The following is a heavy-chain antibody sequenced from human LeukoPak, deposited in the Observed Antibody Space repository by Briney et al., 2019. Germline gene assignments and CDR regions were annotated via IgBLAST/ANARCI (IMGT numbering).Heavy chain of an antibody. D-gene: IGHD5/OR15-5a*01. Sequence: SETLSLTCTVSGGSISSSSYYWGWIRQPPGKGLEWIGSIYYSGSTYYNPSLKSRVTISVDTPKNQFSLKLSSVTAADTAVYYCARVYGYWFDPWGQGTLVTVSS. CDR1: GGSISSSSYY. CDR3: ARVYGYWFDP. V-gene: IGHV4-39*01. CDR2: IYYSGST. J-gene: IGHJ5*02.